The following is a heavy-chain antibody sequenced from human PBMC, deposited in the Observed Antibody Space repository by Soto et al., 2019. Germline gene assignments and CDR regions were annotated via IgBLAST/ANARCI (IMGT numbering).Heavy chain of an antibody. D-gene: IGHD5-12*01. Sequence: PSETLSLTCTVSGGSISSGGYYWSWIRQPPGKGLEWIGYIYYSGSTNYNPSLKSRVTISVDTSKNQFSLKLSSVTAADTAVYYCARRTFLDEWLRGGLYFDYWGQGTLVTVSS. CDR2: IYYSGST. J-gene: IGHJ4*02. CDR1: GGSISSGGYY. CDR3: ARRTFLDEWLRGGLYFDY. V-gene: IGHV4-61*08.